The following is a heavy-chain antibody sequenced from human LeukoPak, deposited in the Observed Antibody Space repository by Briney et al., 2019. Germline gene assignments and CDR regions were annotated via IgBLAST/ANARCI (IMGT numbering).Heavy chain of an antibody. D-gene: IGHD1-26*01. CDR3: ARVAGSYYYFDY. J-gene: IGHJ4*02. CDR2: ISSSGSDI. CDR1: GFTFSSYE. Sequence: PGGSVRLSCAASGFTFSSYEINWVRQAPGRGREWVSYISSSGSDIYYADSVKGRFTISRDNAKKSLYLQMNSLRAEDTAVYYCARVAGSYYYFDYWGQGTLVTVSS. V-gene: IGHV3-48*03.